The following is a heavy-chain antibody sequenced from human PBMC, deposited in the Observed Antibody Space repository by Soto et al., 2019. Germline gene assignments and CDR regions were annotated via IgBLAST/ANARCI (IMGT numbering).Heavy chain of an antibody. CDR1: GFTFSSRA. CDR3: AFTSYYDSSGYYSFGY. V-gene: IGHV3-23*01. Sequence: GGSLRLSCAASGFTFSSRAMSWVRQAPGKGLEWVSGISGSGDSTYYADSVKGRFTISRDNSKNTLYLQMNSLRAEDTAIYYCAFTSYYDSSGYYSFGYWGQGTLVTVSS. D-gene: IGHD3-22*01. CDR2: ISGSGDST. J-gene: IGHJ4*02.